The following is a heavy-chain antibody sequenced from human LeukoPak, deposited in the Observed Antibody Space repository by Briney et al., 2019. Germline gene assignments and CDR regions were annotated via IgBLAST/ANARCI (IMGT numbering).Heavy chain of an antibody. CDR1: GFTFSSYS. V-gene: IGHV3-21*01. J-gene: IGHJ3*02. Sequence: GGSLRLSCAASGFTFSSYSMNWVRQAPGKGLEWVSSISSSSSYIYYADSVKGRFTISRDNSKNTLYLQMNSLRAEDTAVYYCAREGYYDFWSGYYLGAFDIWGQGTMVTVSS. CDR3: AREGYYDFWSGYYLGAFDI. CDR2: ISSSSSYI. D-gene: IGHD3-3*01.